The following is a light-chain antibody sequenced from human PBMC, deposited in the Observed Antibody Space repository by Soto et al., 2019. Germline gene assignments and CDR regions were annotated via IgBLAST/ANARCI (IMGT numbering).Light chain of an antibody. CDR3: QQYGSSLRIT. J-gene: IGKJ5*01. Sequence: EIVLTQSPGTLSLSPGKRATLSFRASQSVSSSYLAWYQQKPGQATSLIIYGASSRANGIPDRFSGSVSGTDFTLTIRRLEPEDFAAYYCQQYGSSLRITFGQGTRLEIK. CDR2: GAS. CDR1: QSVSSSY. V-gene: IGKV3-20*01.